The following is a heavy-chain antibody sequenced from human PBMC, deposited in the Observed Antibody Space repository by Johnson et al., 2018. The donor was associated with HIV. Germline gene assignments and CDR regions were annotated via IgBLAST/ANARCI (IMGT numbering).Heavy chain of an antibody. CDR1: GSTFSDYY. CDR2: IGSTGDT. Sequence: VQLVESGGDLVKAGGSLRLSCAPSGSTFSDYYMRWIRQAPGKGLEWVSGIGSTGDTYYPGSVKGRFTISRQNAKNSLYLQMNSLRAGDTAVYYCARGFEVAAGWGAFDIWGQGTMVTVSS. V-gene: IGHV3-13*04. D-gene: IGHD6-13*01. J-gene: IGHJ3*02. CDR3: ARGFEVAAGWGAFDI.